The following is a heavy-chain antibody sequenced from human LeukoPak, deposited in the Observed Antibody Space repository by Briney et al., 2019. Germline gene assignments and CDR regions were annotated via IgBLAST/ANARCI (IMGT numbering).Heavy chain of an antibody. CDR2: IIPIFGTA. J-gene: IGHJ4*02. CDR1: RGTFISYA. CDR3: ARTRSSEVGHFYY. V-gene: IGHV1-69*01. D-gene: IGHD1-26*01. Sequence: ASVTVSCTASRGTFISYAISWVRQAPGQGLEWMGGIIPIFGTANYAQKFQGRVTITADESTSTAYMELSSLRSEDTAVYYCARTRSSEVGHFYYWGQGTLVTVSS.